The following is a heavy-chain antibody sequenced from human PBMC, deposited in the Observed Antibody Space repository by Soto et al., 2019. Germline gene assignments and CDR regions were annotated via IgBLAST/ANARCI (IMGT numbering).Heavy chain of an antibody. D-gene: IGHD3-3*01. CDR2: ISSSGSTI. J-gene: IGHJ6*03. Sequence: GGSLRLSCAASGFTFSDYYMSWIRQAPGKGLEWVSYISSSGSTIYYADSVKGRFTISRDNAKNSLYLQMNSLRAEDTAVYYCARVMGVHDFWSGGYYMDVWGKGTTVTVSS. V-gene: IGHV3-11*01. CDR1: GFTFSDYY. CDR3: ARVMGVHDFWSGGYYMDV.